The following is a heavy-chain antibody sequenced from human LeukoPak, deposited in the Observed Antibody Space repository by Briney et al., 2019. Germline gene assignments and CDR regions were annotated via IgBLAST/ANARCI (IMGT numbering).Heavy chain of an antibody. CDR2: INPSGGST. CDR3: AREQNLIYDSSGYGRSLSNAFDI. D-gene: IGHD3-22*01. J-gene: IGHJ3*02. V-gene: IGHV1-46*01. CDR1: GYTFTSYY. Sequence: ASVKVSCKASGYTFTSYYMHWVRQAPGQGLEWMGIINPSGGSTSYAQKFQGRVTITADESTSTAYMELSSLRSEDTAVYYCAREQNLIYDSSGYGRSLSNAFDIWGQGTMVTVSS.